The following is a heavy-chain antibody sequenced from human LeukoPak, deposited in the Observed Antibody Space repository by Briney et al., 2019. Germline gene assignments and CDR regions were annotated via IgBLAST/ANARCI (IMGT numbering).Heavy chain of an antibody. Sequence: GGSLRLSCAASGFIFSHYTMNWVRQAPGKGLEWVSSIISSSIYIYYADSVKGRFTISRDNAKNSLYLQMNSLRAEDTAVYYCAREGRGSYFDYWGQGTLVTVSS. CDR3: AREGRGSYFDY. J-gene: IGHJ4*02. V-gene: IGHV3-21*01. CDR1: GFIFSHYT. D-gene: IGHD3-16*01. CDR2: IISSSIYI.